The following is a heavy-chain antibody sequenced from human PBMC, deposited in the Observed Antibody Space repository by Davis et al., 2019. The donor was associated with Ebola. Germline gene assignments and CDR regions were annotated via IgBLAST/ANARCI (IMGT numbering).Heavy chain of an antibody. CDR1: GYTFTSYG. Sequence: AASVKVSCKASGYTFTSYGISWVRQAPGQGLEWMGWISAYNGNTNYAQKLQGRVTMTTDTSTSTAYMELRSLRSDDTAVYYCARDQKTTVPKPYYYYYGMDVWGQGITVTVSS. V-gene: IGHV1-18*01. CDR2: ISAYNGNT. J-gene: IGHJ6*02. CDR3: ARDQKTTVPKPYYYYYGMDV. D-gene: IGHD4-11*01.